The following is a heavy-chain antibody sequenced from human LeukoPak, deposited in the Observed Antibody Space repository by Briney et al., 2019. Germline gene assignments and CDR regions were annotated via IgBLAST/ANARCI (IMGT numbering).Heavy chain of an antibody. V-gene: IGHV4-38-2*02. CDR1: GYSISSGYY. J-gene: IGHJ4*02. Sequence: PSETLSLTCTVSGYSISSGYYWGWIRQPPGKGLEWIGSIYHSGSTYYNPSLKSRVTISVDTSKNQFSLKLSSVTAADTAVYYCARRPFYDSIDYWGQGTLVTVSS. CDR3: ARRPFYDSIDY. D-gene: IGHD3-22*01. CDR2: IYHSGST.